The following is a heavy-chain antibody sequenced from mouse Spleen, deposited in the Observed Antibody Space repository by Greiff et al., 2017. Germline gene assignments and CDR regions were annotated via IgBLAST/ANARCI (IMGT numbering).Heavy chain of an antibody. Sequence: QVQLQQSGAELVRPGSSVKLSCKASGYTFTSYWMHWVKQRPIQGLEWIGNIDPSDSETHYNQKFKDKATLTVDKSSSTAYMQLSSLTSEDSAVYYCARGYDGVGDAIDYWGQGTSVTVSS. D-gene: IGHD2-2*01. J-gene: IGHJ4*01. V-gene: IGHV1-52*01. CDR2: IDPSDSET. CDR3: ARGYDGVGDAIDY. CDR1: GYTFTSYW.